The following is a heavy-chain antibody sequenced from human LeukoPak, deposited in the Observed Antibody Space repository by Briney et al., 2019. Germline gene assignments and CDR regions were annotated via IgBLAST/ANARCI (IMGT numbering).Heavy chain of an antibody. CDR2: INPNSGGT. CDR1: GYTFIDYY. D-gene: IGHD6-13*01. V-gene: IGHV1-2*02. CDR3: ARLQQLDPNWFDP. Sequence: ASVKVSCKTSGYTFIDYYVHWVRKAPGQGLEWLGWINPNSGGTSNAQMLQGRVTLTRDTSISTAYMELSRLRSDDTAVYYCARLQQLDPNWFDPWGQGTLVTVSS. J-gene: IGHJ5*02.